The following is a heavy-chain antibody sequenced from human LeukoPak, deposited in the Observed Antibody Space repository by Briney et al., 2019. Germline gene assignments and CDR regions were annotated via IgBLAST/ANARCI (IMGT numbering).Heavy chain of an antibody. Sequence: SVKVSCKASGGTFSSYAISWVRQAPGQGLEWMGGIIPIFGTANYAQKFQGRVTITRNTSISTAYMELSSLRSEDTAVYYCARGGYSSSWYSKGDAFDIWGQGTMVTVSS. CDR2: IIPIFGTA. D-gene: IGHD6-13*01. V-gene: IGHV1-69*05. J-gene: IGHJ3*02. CDR3: ARGGYSSSWYSKGDAFDI. CDR1: GGTFSSYA.